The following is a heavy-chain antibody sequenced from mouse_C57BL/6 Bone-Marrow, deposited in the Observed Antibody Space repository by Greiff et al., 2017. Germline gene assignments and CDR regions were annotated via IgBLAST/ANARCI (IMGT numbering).Heavy chain of an antibody. V-gene: IGHV5-16*01. Sequence: EVHLVESEGGLVQPGSSMKLSCTASVFTFSDSYLAWVRQVPDKGLDWVANINYDGSSTYYLDSLISRFSISRDNAKNILYLQMSRLESEDTATYYCARERGGSIWYFDGWGTGTTVTVAS. CDR2: INYDGSST. CDR3: ARERGGSIWYFDG. CDR1: VFTFSDSY. D-gene: IGHD1-1*01. J-gene: IGHJ1*03.